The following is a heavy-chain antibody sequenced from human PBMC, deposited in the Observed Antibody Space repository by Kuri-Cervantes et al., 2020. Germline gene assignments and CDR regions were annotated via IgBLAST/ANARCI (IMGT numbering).Heavy chain of an antibody. V-gene: IGHV4-38-2*01. CDR2: IYLSDFT. CDR3: ARGWHIVVVTATPFDY. CDR1: GYSISSGDY. Sequence: SETLSLTCAVSGYSISSGDYWGWIRQPPGKGLEWIGNIYLSDFTYYNPSLESRVTMLVDTSKNQFSLRLSFVTAADTALYYCARGWHIVVVTATPFDYWGQGTLVTVSS. J-gene: IGHJ4*02. D-gene: IGHD2-21*02.